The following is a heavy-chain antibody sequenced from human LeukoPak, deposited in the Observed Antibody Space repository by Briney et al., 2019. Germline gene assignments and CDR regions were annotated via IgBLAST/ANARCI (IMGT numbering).Heavy chain of an antibody. Sequence: GRSLRLSCAASGLTFSANAFLWVRQAPGKGLDWVSSISSSSTFIYYADSLKGRLTISRDNTKNSLYLQMNSLRAEDTAVYYCARDLSLHFPTWGQGALVTVSS. J-gene: IGHJ5*02. CDR3: ARDLSLHFPT. CDR1: GLTFSANA. D-gene: IGHD5/OR15-5a*01. V-gene: IGHV3-21*01. CDR2: ISSSSTFI.